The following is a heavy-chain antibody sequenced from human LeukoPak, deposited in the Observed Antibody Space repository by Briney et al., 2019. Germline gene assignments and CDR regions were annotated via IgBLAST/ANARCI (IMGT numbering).Heavy chain of an antibody. CDR3: AREHIAVAGYYYGMDV. V-gene: IGHV3-7*03. CDR1: GFTFSSYW. CDR2: IKQDGSEK. J-gene: IGHJ6*02. D-gene: IGHD6-19*01. Sequence: GGSLRLSCAASGFTFSSYWMSWVRQAPGKGLEWVANIKQDGSEKYYVDSVKGRFTISRDNAKNSLYLQMNSLRAEDTAVYYCAREHIAVAGYYYGMDVWGQGTTVTVSS.